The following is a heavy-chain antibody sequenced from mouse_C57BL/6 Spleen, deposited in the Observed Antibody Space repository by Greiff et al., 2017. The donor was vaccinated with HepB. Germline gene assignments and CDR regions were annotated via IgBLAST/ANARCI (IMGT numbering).Heavy chain of an antibody. V-gene: IGHV1-15*01. CDR1: GYTFTDYE. Sequence: VQLQQSGAELVRPGASVTLSCKASGYTFTDYEMHWVKQTPVHGLEWIGAIDPETGGTAYNQKFKGKAILTADKSYSTAYMELRSLTSEDSAVYYCTRSGGTTVVANFDYWGQGTTLTVSS. CDR2: IDPETGGT. D-gene: IGHD1-1*01. J-gene: IGHJ2*01. CDR3: TRSGGTTVVANFDY.